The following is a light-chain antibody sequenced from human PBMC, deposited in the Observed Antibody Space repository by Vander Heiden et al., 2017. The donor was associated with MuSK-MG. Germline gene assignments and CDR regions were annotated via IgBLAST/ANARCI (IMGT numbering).Light chain of an antibody. Sequence: DVQMTQYPPSLSASVGDRVTITCQASQDISNFLNWYQHRPGKAPKLLIYHASTLQTGVPTRFSGSGSGTHFTFTISSLQPEDIATYYCQQYGDRVTFGGGTKVDIK. CDR2: HAS. CDR3: QQYGDRVT. J-gene: IGKJ4*01. V-gene: IGKV1-33*01. CDR1: QDISNF.